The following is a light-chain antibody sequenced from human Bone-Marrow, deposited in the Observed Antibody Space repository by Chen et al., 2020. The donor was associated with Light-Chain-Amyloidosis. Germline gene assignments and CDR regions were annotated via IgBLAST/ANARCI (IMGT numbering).Light chain of an antibody. CDR3: QVWDRSSDRPV. V-gene: IGLV3-21*02. Sequence: SYVLTHPPSVSVAPGQTATIACGGNNIGSTSVHWYQQTPGQAPLLVVYVDSDRPSGIPERLSGSNSGNTATLTISRVEAGDEADYYCQVWDRSSDRPVFGGGTKLTVL. CDR2: VDS. J-gene: IGLJ3*02. CDR1: NIGSTS.